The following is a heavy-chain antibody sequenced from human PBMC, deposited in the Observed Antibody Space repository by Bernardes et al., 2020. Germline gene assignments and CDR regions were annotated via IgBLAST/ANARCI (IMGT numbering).Heavy chain of an antibody. J-gene: IGHJ5*02. CDR1: GFTFSSYS. CDR2: ISSSSSYI. D-gene: IGHD6-13*01. Sequence: GGSLRLSCAASGFTFSSYSMNWVRQAPGKGLEWVSSISSSSSYIYYADSVKGRFTISRDNAKNSLYLQMNSLRAEDTAVYYCARGRRPSYSSSWYCDWFDPWGQGTLVTVSS. CDR3: ARGRRPSYSSSWYCDWFDP. V-gene: IGHV3-21*01.